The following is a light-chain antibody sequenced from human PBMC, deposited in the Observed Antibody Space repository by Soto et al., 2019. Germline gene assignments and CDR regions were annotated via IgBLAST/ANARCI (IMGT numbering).Light chain of an antibody. CDR1: KSVLSSSNNKNY. J-gene: IGKJ4*01. Sequence: DIVMTQSPDSLAVSLGERATINCETSKSVLSSSNNKNYLAWYQQRPGQSPRLLISWASTRESVVPDRFSGSGSGTDFTLIISSLQAEDVAVYCCQHYYRIPVTFGGGTKVEIK. CDR2: WAS. V-gene: IGKV4-1*01. CDR3: QHYYRIPVT.